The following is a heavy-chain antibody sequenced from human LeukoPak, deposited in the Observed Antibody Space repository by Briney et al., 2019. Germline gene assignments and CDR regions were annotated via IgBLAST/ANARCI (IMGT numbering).Heavy chain of an antibody. CDR3: AKDGSSAYYYYYYIDV. D-gene: IGHD3-22*01. V-gene: IGHV3-30*04. J-gene: IGHJ6*03. CDR1: GFTFSSYA. CDR2: ISYDGSNK. Sequence: GGSLRLSCAASGFTFSSYAMDWVRQAPGKGLEWVAVISYDGSNKYYADSVKGRLTIFRDNSKNTLYLQLNSLSAEDTAVYYCAKDGSSAYYYYYYIDVWGKGTTVTISS.